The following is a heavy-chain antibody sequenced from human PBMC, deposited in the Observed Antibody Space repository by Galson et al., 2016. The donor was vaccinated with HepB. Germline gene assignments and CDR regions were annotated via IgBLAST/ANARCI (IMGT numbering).Heavy chain of an antibody. CDR2: IYTSGRT. D-gene: IGHD3-3*01. CDR3: AREPEWFLPRFDP. V-gene: IGHV4-4*07. J-gene: IGHJ5*02. Sequence: RIYTSGRTDYDPSLQTRVTMSVDTSKNQFSLKLTSVTAADTAVYYCAREPEWFLPRFDPWGQGTLVTVSS.